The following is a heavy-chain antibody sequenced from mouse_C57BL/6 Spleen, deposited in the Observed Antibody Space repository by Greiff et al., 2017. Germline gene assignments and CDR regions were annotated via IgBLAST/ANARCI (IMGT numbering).Heavy chain of an antibody. CDR1: GFTFSSYA. J-gene: IGHJ1*03. CDR3: TRDHDGYHYWYFDV. Sequence: EVKVEESGEGLVKPGGSLKLSCAASGFTFSSYAMSWVRQTPEKRLEWVAYISSGGDYIYYADTVKGRFTISRDNARNTLYLQMSSLKSEDTAMYYCTRDHDGYHYWYFDVWGTGTTVTVSS. V-gene: IGHV5-9-1*02. D-gene: IGHD2-3*01. CDR2: ISSGGDYI.